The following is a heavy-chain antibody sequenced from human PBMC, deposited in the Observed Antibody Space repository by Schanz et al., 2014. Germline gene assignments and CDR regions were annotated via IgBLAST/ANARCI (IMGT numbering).Heavy chain of an antibody. J-gene: IGHJ4*02. V-gene: IGHV3-21*04. Sequence: EVQLVESGGGLVRPGGSLRLSCAASGFIFSSYTMNWVRQAPGKGLEWVSSISSGGRNISYADSLKGRFTISRDNARNSLYLQMNSLRVEDTAVYYCAYYDVLTGFDYWGQGTQVTVSS. D-gene: IGHD3-9*01. CDR2: ISSGGRNI. CDR3: AYYDVLTGFDY. CDR1: GFIFSSYT.